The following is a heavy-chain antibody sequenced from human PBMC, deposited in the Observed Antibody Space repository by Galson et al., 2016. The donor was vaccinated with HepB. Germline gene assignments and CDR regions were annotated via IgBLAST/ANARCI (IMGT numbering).Heavy chain of an antibody. Sequence: SVKVSCKVSGPPLSEISLSELSMHWVRQAPGKGLEWLGGLDPEELTTIYGQRFQGRVTLTEDTSTDTAYMELTSLTSEDTAVYYCASAGNSYGERGAMDVWGQGTTVTVSS. CDR1: GPPLSEISLSELS. CDR3: ASAGNSYGERGAMDV. D-gene: IGHD5-18*01. CDR2: LDPEELTT. V-gene: IGHV1-24*01. J-gene: IGHJ6*02.